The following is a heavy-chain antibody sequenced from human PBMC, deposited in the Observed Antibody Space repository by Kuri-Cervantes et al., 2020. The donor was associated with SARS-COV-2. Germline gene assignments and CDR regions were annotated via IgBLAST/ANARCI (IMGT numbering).Heavy chain of an antibody. CDR1: GYTFIYSH. D-gene: IGHD3-10*01. Sequence: GESLKISCAASGYTFIYSHMSWIRQAPGKGLEWVSYISSGSSTIYYADSVKGRFTISRDNARNSLYLQMNSLRAEDTAVYYCARDPHITLIRGAYFDLWGRGTLVTVSS. CDR2: ISSGSSTI. V-gene: IGHV3-48*01. CDR3: ARDPHITLIRGAYFDL. J-gene: IGHJ2*01.